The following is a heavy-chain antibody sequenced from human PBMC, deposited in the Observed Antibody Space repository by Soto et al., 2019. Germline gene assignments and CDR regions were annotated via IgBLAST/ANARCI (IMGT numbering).Heavy chain of an antibody. J-gene: IGHJ6*02. Sequence: PGGSLRLSCAASGFTVSINYMSWVRQAQGKGLEWVSVIYSGGSTYYADSVKGRFTISRDNSKNTLYLQMNSLRAEDTAVYYCARDRMDYYGSGSYYSAYYYGMDVWGQGTTVTVSS. CDR1: GFTVSINY. V-gene: IGHV3-53*01. D-gene: IGHD3-10*01. CDR2: IYSGGST. CDR3: ARDRMDYYGSGSYYSAYYYGMDV.